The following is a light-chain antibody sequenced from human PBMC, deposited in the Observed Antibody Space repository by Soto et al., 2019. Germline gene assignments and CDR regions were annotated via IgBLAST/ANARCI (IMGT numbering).Light chain of an antibody. CDR3: SSYTTFGTLI. V-gene: IGLV2-14*03. Sequence: QSALTQPASVSGSPGQSITISCAGTINDVGAFYYVSWYQQHPDKAPELIIYDVTNRPSGVSDRFSASKSGNTASLTISGLQAEDEADYFCSSYTTFGTLIFGGGTKVTVL. J-gene: IGLJ2*01. CDR1: INDVGAFYY. CDR2: DVT.